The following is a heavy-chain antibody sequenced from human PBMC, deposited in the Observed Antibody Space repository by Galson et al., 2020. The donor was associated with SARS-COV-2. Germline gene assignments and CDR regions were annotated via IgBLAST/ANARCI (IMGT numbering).Heavy chain of an antibody. Sequence: GGSLRLSCAASGFTFSDYAMSWVRQAPGRGLEWVSAISGSSGSTHYTDSVKGRFTVSRDNSRSTLYLQLNSLRAEDTAVYYCAKWNFDSSGYSYDYWGQGTLVTVSS. J-gene: IGHJ4*02. CDR3: AKWNFDSSGYSYDY. D-gene: IGHD3-22*01. CDR1: GFTFSDYA. V-gene: IGHV3-23*01. CDR2: ISGSSGST.